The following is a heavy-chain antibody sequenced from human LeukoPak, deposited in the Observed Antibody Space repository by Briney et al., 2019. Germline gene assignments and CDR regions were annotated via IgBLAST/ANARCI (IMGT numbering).Heavy chain of an antibody. CDR3: ARARYYDILTGPIAFDI. Sequence: SVKVSCKASGGTFSSYAISWVRQAPGQGLEWMGGIIPIFGTANYAQKFQGRVTITADKSTSTAYMELNSLRSEDTAVYYCARARYYDILTGPIAFDIWGQGTMVTVSS. V-gene: IGHV1-69*06. CDR2: IIPIFGTA. J-gene: IGHJ3*02. CDR1: GGTFSSYA. D-gene: IGHD3-9*01.